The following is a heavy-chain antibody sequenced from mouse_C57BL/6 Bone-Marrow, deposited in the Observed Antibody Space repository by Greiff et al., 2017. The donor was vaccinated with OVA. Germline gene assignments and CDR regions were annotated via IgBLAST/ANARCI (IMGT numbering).Heavy chain of an antibody. J-gene: IGHJ4*01. D-gene: IGHD1-1*01. CDR2: IWTGGGT. Sequence: VKLVESGPGLVAPSQSLSITCTVSGFSLTSYAISWVRQPPGKGLEWLGVIWTGGGTNYNSALKSRLSISKDNSKSQVFLIMNSLQTDDTARYYCASIATVVAPCAMDYGYRGTSITVTA. CDR3: ASIATVVAPCAMDY. CDR1: GFSLTSYA. V-gene: IGHV2-9-1*01.